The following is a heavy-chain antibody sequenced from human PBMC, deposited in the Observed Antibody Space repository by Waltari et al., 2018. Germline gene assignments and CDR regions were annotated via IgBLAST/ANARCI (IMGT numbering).Heavy chain of an antibody. CDR3: ARAMVRGVIV. CDR1: AHYLPRYY. Sequence: QVQLVQSGAEVKKPGASVNISCTASAHYLPRYYIHWVRQAAGQGLEWMGWITPNSGGTNYAQKFQGRVTMTRDTSISTAYMELSRLRSDDTAVYYCARAMVRGVIVWGQGTLVTVSS. V-gene: IGHV1-2*02. CDR2: ITPNSGGT. J-gene: IGHJ4*02. D-gene: IGHD3-10*01.